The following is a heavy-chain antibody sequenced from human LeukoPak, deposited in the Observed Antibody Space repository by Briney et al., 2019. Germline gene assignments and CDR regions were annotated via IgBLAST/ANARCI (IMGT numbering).Heavy chain of an antibody. CDR1: GGSISSYY. J-gene: IGHJ3*02. Sequence: SETLSLTCTVSGGSISSYYWSWIRQPPGKGLEWIGYIYYSGSTYYNPSLKSRVTISVDTSKNQFSLKLSSVTAADTAVYYCARRVGATIAFDIWGQGTMVTVSS. D-gene: IGHD1-26*01. V-gene: IGHV4-59*08. CDR2: IYYSGST. CDR3: ARRVGATIAFDI.